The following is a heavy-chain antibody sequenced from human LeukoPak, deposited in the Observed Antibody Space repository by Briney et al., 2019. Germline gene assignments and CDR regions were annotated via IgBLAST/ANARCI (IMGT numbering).Heavy chain of an antibody. CDR2: IIPIFGTA. CDR1: GGTFSSYA. CDR3: ARDDEARPYYYYYYMDV. V-gene: IGHV1-69*13. D-gene: IGHD6-6*01. Sequence: SVKVSCKASGGTFSSYAISWVRQAPGQGLEWMGGIIPIFGTAKYAQKFQGRVTITADESTSTAYMELSSLRSEDTAVYYCARDDEARPYYYYYYMDVWGKGTTVTVPS. J-gene: IGHJ6*03.